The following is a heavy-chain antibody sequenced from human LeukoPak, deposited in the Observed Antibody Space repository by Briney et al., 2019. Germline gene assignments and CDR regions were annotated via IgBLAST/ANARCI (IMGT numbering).Heavy chain of an antibody. V-gene: IGHV4-59*01. J-gene: IGHJ5*02. CDR3: ARQYCSSTSCYTVDWFDP. D-gene: IGHD2-2*02. Sequence: SETLSLTCTVSGAPFSNDYWSWVRQPPGKGLEWIGYIYYSGGTNYNPSLKSRVTISVDTSKNQFSLKLSSVTAADTAVYYCARQYCSSTSCYTVDWFDPWGQGTLVTVSS. CDR1: GAPFSNDY. CDR2: IYYSGGT.